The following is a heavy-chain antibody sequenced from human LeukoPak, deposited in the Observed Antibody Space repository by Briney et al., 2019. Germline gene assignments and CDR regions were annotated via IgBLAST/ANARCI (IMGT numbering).Heavy chain of an antibody. CDR1: GFTFSNYW. V-gene: IGHV3-49*04. CDR3: TREQMAAAGPYYYYYYCMDV. Sequence: GGSLRLSCEASGFTFSNYWMSWVRQAPGKGLEWVGFIRSKAYGGTTEYAASVKGRFTISRDDSKSIAYLQMNSLKTEDTAVYYCTREQMAAAGPYYYYYYCMDVWGKGTTVTISS. J-gene: IGHJ6*03. D-gene: IGHD6-13*01. CDR2: IRSKAYGGTT.